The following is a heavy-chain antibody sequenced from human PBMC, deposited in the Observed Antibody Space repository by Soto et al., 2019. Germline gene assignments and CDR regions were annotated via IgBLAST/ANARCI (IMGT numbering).Heavy chain of an antibody. Sequence: GGSLRLSCAASGFIFGSYWMHWVRQDPGKGLVWVSRVNIDGSGTTYADSVKGRFTISRDNAKNTLSLQMNSLRVEDSAVYYCARAQGGNMPLDHWGQGTLVTVSS. CDR3: ARAQGGNMPLDH. CDR2: VNIDGSGT. CDR1: GFIFGSYW. D-gene: IGHD2-15*01. V-gene: IGHV3-74*03. J-gene: IGHJ4*02.